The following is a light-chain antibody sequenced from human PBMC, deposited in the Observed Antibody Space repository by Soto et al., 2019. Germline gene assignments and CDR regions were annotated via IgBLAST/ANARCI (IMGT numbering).Light chain of an antibody. CDR1: SSDVGGYNY. J-gene: IGLJ2*01. CDR3: SSYTSIRPRPV. Sequence: QSVLTQPASVSGSPGQSITISCTGTSSDVGGYNYVSWYQQHPGKAPKLMIYDVSNRPSGVSNRFSGSKSGNTASLTISGLQAEDEADHYCSSYTSIRPRPVF. CDR2: DVS. V-gene: IGLV2-14*01.